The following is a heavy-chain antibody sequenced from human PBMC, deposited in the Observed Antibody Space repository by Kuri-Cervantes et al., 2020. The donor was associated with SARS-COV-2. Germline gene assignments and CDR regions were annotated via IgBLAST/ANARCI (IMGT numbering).Heavy chain of an antibody. V-gene: IGHV4-31*03. CDR3: ARGGSTVPTSGAFDF. CDR2: VYYNGNT. Sequence: LRLSCTVSGGSISSGGYYWSWVRQHPGRGPEWIGYVYYNGNTFYSPSLKSRVTMSIDTSRNQFSLRLSSATAADTAVYYCARGGSTVPTSGAFDFWGQGTLVT. D-gene: IGHD4-17*01. J-gene: IGHJ3*01. CDR1: GGSISSGGYY.